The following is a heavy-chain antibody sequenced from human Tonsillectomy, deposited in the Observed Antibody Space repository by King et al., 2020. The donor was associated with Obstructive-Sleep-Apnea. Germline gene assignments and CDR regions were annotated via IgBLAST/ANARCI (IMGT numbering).Heavy chain of an antibody. CDR2: ITSSSGYI. J-gene: IGHJ4*02. D-gene: IGHD3-3*01. Sequence: VQLVESGGGLVKPGGSLRLSCAASGFTFSSYSMNWVRQAPGKGLEWVSSITSSSGYIYYADSVRGRFTISRDNAKNSLYLQMSSLRAEDTAVYYWAGGPPDFWSAFQWEDYWGQGTLVTVSS. CDR3: AGGPPDFWSAFQWEDY. V-gene: IGHV3-21*01. CDR1: GFTFSSYS.